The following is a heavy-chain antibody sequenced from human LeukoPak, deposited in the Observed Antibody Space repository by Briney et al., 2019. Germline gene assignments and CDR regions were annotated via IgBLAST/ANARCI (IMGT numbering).Heavy chain of an antibody. Sequence: GGSLRLSCAASGFTFSTYDMNWVRQAPGKGLEWVSGIRGSGGSTYYADSVKGRFTISRDNAKNSLYLQMNSLRAEDTAVYYCARARPVVPAAVEYFQHWGQGTLVTVSS. J-gene: IGHJ1*01. CDR3: ARARPVVPAAVEYFQH. CDR2: IRGSGGST. V-gene: IGHV3-23*01. D-gene: IGHD2-2*01. CDR1: GFTFSTYD.